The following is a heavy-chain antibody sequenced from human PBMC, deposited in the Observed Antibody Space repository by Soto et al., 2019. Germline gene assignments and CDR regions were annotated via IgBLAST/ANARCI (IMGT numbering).Heavy chain of an antibody. CDR2: IVPIVDTS. D-gene: IGHD5-12*01. J-gene: IGHJ4*02. V-gene: IGHV1-69*12. Sequence: QVQLVQSGAEVRQPASSVKVSCKTSGGTFSSYAISWVRQAPGQGLEWMGVIVPIVDTSTYAQKFQGRVTITADESTSTVYMELISLRSADTAVYYCVRVVAIPGYPDNWGQGTLVTVYS. CDR3: VRVVAIPGYPDN. CDR1: GGTFSSYA.